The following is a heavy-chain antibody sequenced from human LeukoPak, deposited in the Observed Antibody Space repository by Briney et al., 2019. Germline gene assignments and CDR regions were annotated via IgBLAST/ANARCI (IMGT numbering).Heavy chain of an antibody. D-gene: IGHD5-18*01. J-gene: IGHJ4*02. CDR1: GYTFTAYY. Sequence: ASVTVSCKASGYTFTAYYMHWVRQAPGQGLEWMGWINPNTGGTNYAPKFQGRVTMTRDTSINTAYMQLSRLTFDDTAVYYCARDDSFQFDYWGQGALVTVSS. CDR3: ARDDSFQFDY. CDR2: INPNTGGT. V-gene: IGHV1-2*02.